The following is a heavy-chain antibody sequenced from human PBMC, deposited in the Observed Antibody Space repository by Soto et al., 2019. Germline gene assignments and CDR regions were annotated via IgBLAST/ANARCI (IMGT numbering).Heavy chain of an antibody. CDR1: GFTFSSYS. J-gene: IGHJ4*02. D-gene: IGHD3-16*02. CDR2: ISSSSSYI. V-gene: IGHV3-21*01. Sequence: PGGSLRLSCAASGFTFSSYSMNWVRQAPGKGLEWVSSISSSSSYIYYADSVKGRFTISRDNAKNSLYLQMNSLRAEDTAVYYCGRLKELYDYIWGSYRYYFDYWGQGTLVTVSS. CDR3: GRLKELYDYIWGSYRYYFDY.